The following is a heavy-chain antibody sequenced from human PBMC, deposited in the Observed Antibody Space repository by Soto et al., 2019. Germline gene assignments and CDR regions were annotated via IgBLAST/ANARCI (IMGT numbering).Heavy chain of an antibody. CDR3: ARWAYDSSGYYFDY. D-gene: IGHD3-22*01. J-gene: IGHJ4*02. CDR2: IYYSGST. Sequence: PSETLSLTCTVSGGSISSYYWSWIRQPPGKGLEWIGYIYYSGSTNYNPSLKSRVTISVDTSKNQFSLKLSSVTAADTAVYYWARWAYDSSGYYFDYWGQGTLVTVPS. V-gene: IGHV4-59*01. CDR1: GGSISSYY.